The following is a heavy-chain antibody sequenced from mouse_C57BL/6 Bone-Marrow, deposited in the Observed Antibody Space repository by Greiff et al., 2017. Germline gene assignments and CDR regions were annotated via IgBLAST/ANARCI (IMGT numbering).Heavy chain of an antibody. D-gene: IGHD1-1*01. Sequence: QVQLQQSGAELVRPGTSVKVSCKASGYAFTNYLIEWVKQRPGQGLEWIGVINPGSGGTNYNEKFKGKATLTADKSSSTAYMQLSSLTSEDSAVYFCARHYYGCSYSWFAYWGQGTLVTVSA. V-gene: IGHV1-54*01. CDR2: INPGSGGT. CDR1: GYAFTNYL. J-gene: IGHJ3*01. CDR3: ARHYYGCSYSWFAY.